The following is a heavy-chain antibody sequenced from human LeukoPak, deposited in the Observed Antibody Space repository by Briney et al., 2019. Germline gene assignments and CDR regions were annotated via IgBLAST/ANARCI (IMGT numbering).Heavy chain of an antibody. J-gene: IGHJ4*02. V-gene: IGHV3-23*01. CDR2: INSNGDEI. D-gene: IGHD6-6*01. Sequence: GWSLRLSCAASGFTFSTYAMTWVRQAPGKGLEWVSGINSNGDEIYYADSVRGRFTISRDNSNNALHLQMDSLRAEDTAVYYCANWIGSSSRDYWGQGTLVTVSS. CDR1: GFTFSTYA. CDR3: ANWIGSSSRDY.